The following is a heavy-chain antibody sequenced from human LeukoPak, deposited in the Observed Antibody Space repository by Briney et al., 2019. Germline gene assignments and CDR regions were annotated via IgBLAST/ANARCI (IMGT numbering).Heavy chain of an antibody. Sequence: GGSLRLSCAASGFTFSTYTMNWARQAPGKGLEWVSAISGSGGSTNYADSVKGRFTISRDNSKNTLYLQMNSLRAEDTAVYYCAKDPAAYYFDYWGQGSLVTVSS. V-gene: IGHV3-23*01. CDR3: AKDPAAYYFDY. CDR1: GFTFSTYT. J-gene: IGHJ4*02. D-gene: IGHD6-25*01. CDR2: ISGSGGST.